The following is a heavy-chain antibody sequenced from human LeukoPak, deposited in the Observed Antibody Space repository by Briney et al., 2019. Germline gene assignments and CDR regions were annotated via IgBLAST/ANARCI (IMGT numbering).Heavy chain of an antibody. V-gene: IGHV4-61*02. D-gene: IGHD2-21*01. J-gene: IGHJ4*02. CDR3: ARDTDAYSFDY. CDR1: GGSISSGSYY. CDR2: IYTSGST. Sequence: SQTLSLTCTVSGGSISSGSYYWSWIRQPAGKGLEWIGRIYTSGSTNYNPSLKGRVTISVDTSKNQFSLKLSSVTAADTAVYYCARDTDAYSFDYWGQGTLVTVSS.